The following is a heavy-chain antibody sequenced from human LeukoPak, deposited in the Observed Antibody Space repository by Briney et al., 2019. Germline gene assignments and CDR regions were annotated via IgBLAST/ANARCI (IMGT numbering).Heavy chain of an antibody. CDR3: AKGVSLDY. CDR2: ISYDGSNK. Sequence: GGSLRLSCAASGFTFSSYGMHWVRQAPGKGLEWVAVISYDGSNKYYADSVKGRFTISRDNSKNTLYLQMNSLRAEDTAVYYCAKGVSLDYWGQGTLVTVSS. D-gene: IGHD4-23*01. J-gene: IGHJ4*02. V-gene: IGHV3-30*18. CDR1: GFTFSSYG.